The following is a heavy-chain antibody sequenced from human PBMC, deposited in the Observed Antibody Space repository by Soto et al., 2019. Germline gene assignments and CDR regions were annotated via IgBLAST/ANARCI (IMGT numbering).Heavy chain of an antibody. CDR1: GFTLSSYA. CDR2: ISSNGGST. J-gene: IGHJ4*02. D-gene: IGHD2-2*01. Sequence: GSPRPPCASPGFTLSSYAIHLIRQAPGKGLEYVSAISSNGGSTYYADSVNGRFTISRDNSKNTVYLQMSSLRTEDTAVYYCVARYCSSTTCYQVDYWGQGTLVTVSS. V-gene: IGHV3-64D*06. CDR3: VARYCSSTTCYQVDY.